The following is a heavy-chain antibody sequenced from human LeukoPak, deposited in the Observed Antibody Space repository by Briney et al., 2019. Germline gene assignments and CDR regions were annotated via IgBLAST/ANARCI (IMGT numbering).Heavy chain of an antibody. Sequence: SETLSLTCTVTGGSMNTYYWSWIRQPPGKGLEWIGYIYYSGSTSYSPSLKSRVTMSVDTSKNQFSLKLRSVTAADTAVYYCAREYSSFEYWGQGILVTVSS. D-gene: IGHD6-13*01. CDR2: IYYSGST. CDR3: AREYSSFEY. CDR1: GGSMNTYY. J-gene: IGHJ4*02. V-gene: IGHV4-59*01.